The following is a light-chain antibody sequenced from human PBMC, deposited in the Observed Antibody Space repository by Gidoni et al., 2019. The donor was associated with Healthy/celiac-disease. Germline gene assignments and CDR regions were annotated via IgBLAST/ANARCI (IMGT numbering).Light chain of an antibody. CDR3: QSYDSSPGVV. V-gene: IGLV6-57*02. J-gene: IGLJ2*01. CDR1: SGTIAINY. CDR2: EDN. Sequence: NFMLTQPHSVSESPGKTVTISCTGSSGTIAINYVPWYQQRPGRAPTTVIYEDNQRPSGVPDRFSGSIDSSSNSASLTSSGLKTEDEADYYCQSYDSSPGVVFGGGTKLTV.